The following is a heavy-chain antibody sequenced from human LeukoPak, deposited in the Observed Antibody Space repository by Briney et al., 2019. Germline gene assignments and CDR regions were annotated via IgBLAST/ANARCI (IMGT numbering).Heavy chain of an antibody. CDR2: IKSKTDGGTT. D-gene: IGHD1-26*01. V-gene: IGHV3-15*01. J-gene: IGHJ3*02. CDR1: GLTFSNAW. Sequence: GGSLILSCAASGLTFSNAWMSWVRQAPGKGLEWVGRIKSKTDGGTTDYGAPVKGRFIISRDDSKNTLYLQMNGLKLEDTAVYYCITDPGEWEPIWGQGTMVTVSS. CDR3: ITDPGEWEPI.